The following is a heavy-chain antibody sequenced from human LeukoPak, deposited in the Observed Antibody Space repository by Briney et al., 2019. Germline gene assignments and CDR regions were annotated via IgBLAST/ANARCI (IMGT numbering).Heavy chain of an antibody. CDR1: GGSISSGSYY. D-gene: IGHD4-11*01. V-gene: IGHV4-61*02. CDR2: IYTSGST. J-gene: IGHJ4*02. CDR3: ASPTADY. Sequence: SETLSLTCTVSGGSISSGSYYWSWIRQPAGKGLEWIGRIYTSGSTTYNPSLKSRVTISVDTSKNQFSLKLSSVTAADTAVYYCASPTADYWGQGTLVTVSS.